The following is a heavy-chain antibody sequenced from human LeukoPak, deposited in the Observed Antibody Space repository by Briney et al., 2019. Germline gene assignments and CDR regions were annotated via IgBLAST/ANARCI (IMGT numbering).Heavy chain of an antibody. CDR3: ARPRYQLLSAKEFDP. D-gene: IGHD2-2*01. Sequence: ASVKVSCKASGYTFTGYYMHWVRQAPGQGLEWMGWINPNSGGTNYAQKFQGRVTMTRDTSISTAYMELSRLRSDDTAVYYCARPRYQLLSAKEFDPWGQGTLVTVSS. J-gene: IGHJ5*02. V-gene: IGHV1-2*02. CDR1: GYTFTGYY. CDR2: INPNSGGT.